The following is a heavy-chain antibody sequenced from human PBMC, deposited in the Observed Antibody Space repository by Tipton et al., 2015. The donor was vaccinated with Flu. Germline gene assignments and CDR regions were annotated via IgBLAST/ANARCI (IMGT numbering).Heavy chain of an antibody. D-gene: IGHD2-2*01. J-gene: IGHJ6*02. Sequence: SLRLSCAASGFTVSSNYMSWVRQAPGKGLEWVSVIYSGGSTYYADSVKGRFTISRDNSKNTLYLQMNSLRAEDTAVYYCARALKVVPAAPRLYYYYGMDVWGQGTTVTVSS. V-gene: IGHV3-53*01. CDR3: ARALKVVPAAPRLYYYYGMDV. CDR1: GFTVSSNY. CDR2: IYSGGST.